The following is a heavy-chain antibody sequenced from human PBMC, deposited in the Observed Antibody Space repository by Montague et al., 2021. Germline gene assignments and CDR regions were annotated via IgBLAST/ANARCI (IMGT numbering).Heavy chain of an antibody. Sequence: SLRLSCAASGFTFSRFAMSWLRQAPGKGLEWVSIIHRRGSPTYYGDSVKGRFTISRDDSKNMLYLQLNSLRAEDTAVYYCAKDRGDSSGWPIFDYWGQGTLVTVSS. CDR1: GFTFSRFA. V-gene: IGHV3-23*03. D-gene: IGHD6-19*01. CDR3: AKDRGDSSGWPIFDY. J-gene: IGHJ4*02. CDR2: IHRRGSPT.